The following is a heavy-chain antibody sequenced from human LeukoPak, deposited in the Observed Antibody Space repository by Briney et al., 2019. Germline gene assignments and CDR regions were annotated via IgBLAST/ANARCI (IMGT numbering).Heavy chain of an antibody. J-gene: IGHJ5*02. CDR3: ARGPIFGAPNNWFDP. D-gene: IGHD3-3*01. Sequence: SETLSLTCTVSGGSISSGGYYWSWIRQHPGKGLEWIGYIYYSGSTYYNPSLKSRVTISVDTSKNQFSLKLRSVTAADTAVYYCARGPIFGAPNNWFDPWGQGTLVTVSS. V-gene: IGHV4-31*03. CDR1: GGSISSGGYY. CDR2: IYYSGST.